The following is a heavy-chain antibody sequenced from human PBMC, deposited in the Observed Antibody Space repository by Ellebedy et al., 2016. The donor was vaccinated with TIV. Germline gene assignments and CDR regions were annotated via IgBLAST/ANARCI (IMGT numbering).Heavy chain of an antibody. J-gene: IGHJ2*01. CDR1: GFTFSSYS. V-gene: IGHV3-48*02. CDR2: ISSSSSTI. CDR3: ASEPTPWGSGWTRSGYFDL. Sequence: GGSLRLSXAASGFTFSSYSMNWVRQAPGKGLEWVSYISSSSSTIYYADSVKGRFTISRDNAKNSLYLQMNSLRDEDTAVYYCASEPTPWGSGWTRSGYFDLWGRGTLVTVSS. D-gene: IGHD6-19*01.